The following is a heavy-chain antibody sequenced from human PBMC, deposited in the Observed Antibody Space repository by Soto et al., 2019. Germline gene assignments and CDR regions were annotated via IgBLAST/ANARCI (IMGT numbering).Heavy chain of an antibody. CDR2: IYYSGST. CDR3: AGHVLRFLEWTIVPNWFDP. D-gene: IGHD3-3*01. J-gene: IGHJ5*02. V-gene: IGHV4-39*01. Sequence: SETLSLTCTVSGGSINSISYYWGWIRQPPGKGLGWIGSIYYSGSTYYNPSLKSRVTISVDTYKNQFSLRLSSVTAADTSVYYCAGHVLRFLEWTIVPNWFDPWGQGTLVTVSS. CDR1: GGSINSISYY.